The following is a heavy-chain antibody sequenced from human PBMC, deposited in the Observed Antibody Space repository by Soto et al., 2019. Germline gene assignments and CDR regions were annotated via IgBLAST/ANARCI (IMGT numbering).Heavy chain of an antibody. J-gene: IGHJ5*02. CDR1: GYTFTSYG. CDR3: ARDHSSGWYGPENWFDP. Sequence: GASVKVSCKASGYTFTSYGISWVRQAPGQGLEWMGWISAYNGNTNYAQKLQGRVTMTTDTSTSTAYMELRSLRSDDTAVYYCARDHSSGWYGPENWFDPWGQGALVTVSS. D-gene: IGHD6-19*01. V-gene: IGHV1-18*01. CDR2: ISAYNGNT.